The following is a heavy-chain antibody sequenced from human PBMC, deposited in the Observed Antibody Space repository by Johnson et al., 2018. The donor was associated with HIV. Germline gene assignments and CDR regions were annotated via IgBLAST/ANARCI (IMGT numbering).Heavy chain of an antibody. D-gene: IGHD3-9*01. J-gene: IGHJ3*02. Sequence: QVQLVESGGGVVQPGRSLRLSCAASGFIFSNYGMHWVRQAPGKGLEWVAIMSYDRSNKNYGDSVKGRFTISRDNSKNTLYLQMNSLRAEDTAVYYCASIYYDILTGYYYDAFDIWGQGTMVTVSS. V-gene: IGHV3-30*03. CDR2: MSYDRSNK. CDR3: ASIYYDILTGYYYDAFDI. CDR1: GFIFSNYG.